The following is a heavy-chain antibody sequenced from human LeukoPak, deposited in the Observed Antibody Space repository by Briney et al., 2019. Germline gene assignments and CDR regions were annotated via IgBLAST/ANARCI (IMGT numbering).Heavy chain of an antibody. D-gene: IGHD6-19*01. J-gene: IGHJ4*02. V-gene: IGHV3-NL1*01. Sequence: GGSLRLSCAASGFTVSSNYVSWVRQAPGKGLEWVSLIYSGSPTYSGGTTYYADSVKGRFTISRDNSKNTLYLQMSSLRAEDTAVYYCARDPQSDGSGWYPYFDYWGQGTLVTVSS. CDR3: ARDPQSDGSGWYPYFDY. CDR2: IYSGSPTYSGGTT. CDR1: GFTVSSNY.